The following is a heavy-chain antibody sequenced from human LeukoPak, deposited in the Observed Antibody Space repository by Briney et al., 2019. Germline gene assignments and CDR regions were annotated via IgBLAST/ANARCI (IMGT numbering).Heavy chain of an antibody. J-gene: IGHJ4*02. CDR1: GGSISSYY. D-gene: IGHD3/OR15-3a*01. CDR2: IYYTGNT. V-gene: IGHV4-39*01. CDR3: ARQTGSGLFILP. Sequence: SETLSLTCTVSGGSISSYYWGWIRQPPGMGLEWIGSIYYTGNTYYNASLKSQVSNSIDTSKNQFSLKLTSVTAADTAVYYCARQTGSGLFILPGGQGTLVTVSS.